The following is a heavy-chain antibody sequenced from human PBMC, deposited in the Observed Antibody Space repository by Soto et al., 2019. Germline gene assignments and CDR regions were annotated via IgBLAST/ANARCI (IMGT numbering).Heavy chain of an antibody. CDR1: GFTFSSYG. Sequence: GGSLRLSCAASGFTFSSYGMHWVRQAPGKGLEWVAVISYDGSNKYYADSVKGRFTISRDNSKNTLYLQMNSLRSEDTAVYYCARGKSAAGTGTAFDYWGQGTLVTVSS. CDR3: ARGKSAAGTGTAFDY. V-gene: IGHV3-30*03. D-gene: IGHD6-13*01. J-gene: IGHJ4*02. CDR2: ISYDGSNK.